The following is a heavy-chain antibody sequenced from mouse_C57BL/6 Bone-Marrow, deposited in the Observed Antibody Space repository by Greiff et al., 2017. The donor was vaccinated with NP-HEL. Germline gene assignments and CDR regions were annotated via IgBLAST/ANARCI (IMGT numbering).Heavy chain of an antibody. J-gene: IGHJ4*01. V-gene: IGHV1-39*01. CDR1: GYSFTDYN. CDR3: ARKKGWFPYAMDY. CDR2: INPNYGTT. Sequence: EVQLQQSGPELVKPGASVKISCKASGYSFTDYNMNWVKQSNGKSLEWIGVINPNYGTTSYNQKFKGKATLTVDQSSSTAYMQLNSLTSEDSAVDDCARKKGWFPYAMDYWGQGTSVTVSS. D-gene: IGHD2-3*01.